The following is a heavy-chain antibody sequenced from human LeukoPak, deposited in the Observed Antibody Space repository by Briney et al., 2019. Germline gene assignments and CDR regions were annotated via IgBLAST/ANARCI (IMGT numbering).Heavy chain of an antibody. CDR1: GYTFTGHY. V-gene: IGHV1-2*02. CDR3: ARWRGYASDWSGPFDD. CDR2: INPNSGGT. Sequence: ASVKVSCKASGYTFTGHYMHWVRQAPGHGLEWMGWINPNSGGTKYAQNFQGRVTMIRDTSISTAYMELSSLRSDDTAVYYCARWRGYASDWSGPFDDWGQGTLVTVSS. J-gene: IGHJ4*02. D-gene: IGHD6-19*01.